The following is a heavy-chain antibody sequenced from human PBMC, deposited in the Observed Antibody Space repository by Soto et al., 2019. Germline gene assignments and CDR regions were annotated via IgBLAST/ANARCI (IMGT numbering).Heavy chain of an antibody. Sequence: GGSLRLSCAASGFTFDDYAMHWVRQAPGKGLEWVSGISWNSGSIGYADSVKGRFTISRDNAKNSLYLQMNSLRAEDTALYYCAKDLLAYYYDSSGYLDYWGQGTLVTVSS. CDR1: GFTFDDYA. CDR2: ISWNSGSI. J-gene: IGHJ4*02. CDR3: AKDLLAYYYDSSGYLDY. D-gene: IGHD3-22*01. V-gene: IGHV3-9*01.